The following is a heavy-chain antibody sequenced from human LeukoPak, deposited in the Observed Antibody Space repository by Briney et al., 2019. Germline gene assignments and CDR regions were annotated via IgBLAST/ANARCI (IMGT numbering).Heavy chain of an antibody. CDR3: AKGYCSSTSCLKTD. CDR2: ISYDGINK. CDR1: GFTFSSYA. D-gene: IGHD2-2*01. Sequence: GGSLRLSCAASGFTFSSYAMHWVRQAPGKGLEWVAVISYDGINKYYADPVKGRFAISRDNSKNTLFLQMNSLRVEDTAVYYCAKGYCSSTSCLKTDWGQGTLVTVSS. V-gene: IGHV3-30*18. J-gene: IGHJ4*02.